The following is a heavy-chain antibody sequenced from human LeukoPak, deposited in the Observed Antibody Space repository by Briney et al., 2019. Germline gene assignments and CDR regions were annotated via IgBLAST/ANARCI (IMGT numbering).Heavy chain of an antibody. D-gene: IGHD1-26*01. Sequence: QTGGSLRLSCAASGFTSSSYGMHWVRQAPGKGLEWVAFIRYDGSNKYYADSVKGRFTISRDNSKNTLYLQMNSLRAEDTAVYYCAKDDQGVVGAVYYFDYWGQGTLVTVSS. CDR3: AKDDQGVVGAVYYFDY. J-gene: IGHJ4*02. V-gene: IGHV3-30*02. CDR2: IRYDGSNK. CDR1: GFTSSSYG.